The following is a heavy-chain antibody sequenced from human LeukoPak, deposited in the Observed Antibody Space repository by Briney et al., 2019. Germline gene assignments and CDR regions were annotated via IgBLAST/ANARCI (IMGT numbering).Heavy chain of an antibody. J-gene: IGHJ4*02. Sequence: PGGTLRLSCAASGFTFSSYAMSWVRQAAGKGLEWVSAISGSGGSRYYADSVKGRFTISRDNSKNTLYLQMNSLRAEDTAVYYCAKLNIVVVPAASLDYWGQGTLVTVSS. CDR1: GFTFSSYA. CDR2: ISGSGGSR. V-gene: IGHV3-23*01. CDR3: AKLNIVVVPAASLDY. D-gene: IGHD2-2*01.